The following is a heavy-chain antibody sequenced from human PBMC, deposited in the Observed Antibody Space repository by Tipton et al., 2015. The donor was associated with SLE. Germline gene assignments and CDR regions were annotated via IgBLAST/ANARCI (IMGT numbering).Heavy chain of an antibody. CDR1: GGSISSYY. Sequence: TLSLTCTVSGGSISSYYWSWIRQPAGRGLEWIGRIYPSGSTNYNPPLKSRVTMSVDTSKNQFSLKLSSVTAADTAVYYCARDRDDSSGSLFDPWGQGTLVTVSS. D-gene: IGHD3-22*01. CDR3: ARDRDDSSGSLFDP. J-gene: IGHJ5*02. CDR2: IYPSGST. V-gene: IGHV4-4*07.